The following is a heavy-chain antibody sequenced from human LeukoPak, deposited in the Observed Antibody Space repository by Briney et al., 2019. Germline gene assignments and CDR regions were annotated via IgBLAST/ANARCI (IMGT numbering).Heavy chain of an antibody. V-gene: IGHV1-18*01. Sequence: ASVKVSCKASGYTFTSYGISWVRQAPGQGLEWMGWISAYNGNTNYAQKLQGRVTMTTDTSTSTAYMELRSLRSDDTAVYYCARAQFRDCSGGSCYSRYDAFDIWGQGTMVTVSS. D-gene: IGHD2-15*01. CDR2: ISAYNGNT. CDR1: GYTFTSYG. CDR3: ARAQFRDCSGGSCYSRYDAFDI. J-gene: IGHJ3*02.